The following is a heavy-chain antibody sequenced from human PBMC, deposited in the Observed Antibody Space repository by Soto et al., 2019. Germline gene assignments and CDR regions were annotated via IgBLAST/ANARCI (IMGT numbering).Heavy chain of an antibody. Sequence: QGQLVESWGGLVKPGGSLTLSCDAFGFTFTDYYMSWIRQAPGKGLECVWYIDSSAGTVFYADSVKGRFTISRDNATNSLSLQTNSLRYEDAAMYYCSRDAGADYDFGSGHSNYYREIWGKGATVTVSS. CDR1: GFTFTDYY. CDR3: SRDAGADYDFGSGHSNYYREI. V-gene: IGHV3-11*01. CDR2: IDSSAGTV. J-gene: IGHJ6*03. D-gene: IGHD3-3*01.